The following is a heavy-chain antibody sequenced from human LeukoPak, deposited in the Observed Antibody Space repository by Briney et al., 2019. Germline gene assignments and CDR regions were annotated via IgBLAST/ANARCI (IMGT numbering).Heavy chain of an antibody. CDR3: ASLAGSVWYSYAGGDY. Sequence: GGSLRLSCAASGFTFSSYAMHWVRQAPGKGLEWVAVMSYDGSNKYYADSVKGRFTISRDNSKNTLYLQMNSLRAEDTAVYYCASLAGSVWYSYAGGDYRGQGTLVTVSS. D-gene: IGHD6-19*01. CDR1: GFTFSSYA. CDR2: MSYDGSNK. V-gene: IGHV3-30*04. J-gene: IGHJ4*02.